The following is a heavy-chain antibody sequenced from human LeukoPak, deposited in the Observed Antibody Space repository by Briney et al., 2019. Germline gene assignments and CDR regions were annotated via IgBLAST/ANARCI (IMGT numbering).Heavy chain of an antibody. CDR1: GFTFSDYY. J-gene: IGHJ4*02. CDR2: ISSSGSTI. D-gene: IGHD3-10*01. Sequence: GGSLRLSCAASGFTFSDYYMSWIRQAPGKGLEWVSYISSSGSTIYYADSVKGRFTISRDNAKNSLYLQMYSLRAEDAAVYYCARDWDYGSGSYYNGYFDYWGQGTLVTVSS. CDR3: ARDWDYGSGSYYNGYFDY. V-gene: IGHV3-11*01.